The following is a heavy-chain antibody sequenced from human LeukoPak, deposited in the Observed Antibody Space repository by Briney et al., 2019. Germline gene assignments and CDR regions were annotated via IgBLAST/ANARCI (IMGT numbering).Heavy chain of an antibody. CDR3: AKDYCRGGNCPLPFFDS. CDR2: IIDVGGT. V-gene: IGHV3-23*01. CDR1: GSTLTEHA. J-gene: IGHJ4*02. D-gene: IGHD2-15*01. Sequence: GGSLRLSCAVSGSTLTEHAWSWVRQAPGEGLEWVSGIIDVGGTYYADSVKGRFTISRDSSKNTLYLQMNSLRAEDTATYYCAKDYCRGGNCPLPFFDSWGQGTPVTVSS.